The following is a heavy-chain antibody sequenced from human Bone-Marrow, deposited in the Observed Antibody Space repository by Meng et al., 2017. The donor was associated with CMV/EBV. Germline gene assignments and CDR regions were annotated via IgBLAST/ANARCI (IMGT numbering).Heavy chain of an antibody. V-gene: IGHV3-66*01. J-gene: IGHJ6*02. Sequence: GESLKISCAASGFTFSSYAMSRVRQAPGKGLEWVSVIYSGGSTYYADSVKGRFTISRDNAKNSLYLQMNSLRAEDTAVYYCAREAGGIAASPKGGMDVWGQGTTVTVSS. CDR1: GFTFSSYA. CDR3: AREAGGIAASPKGGMDV. CDR2: IYSGGST. D-gene: IGHD6-13*01.